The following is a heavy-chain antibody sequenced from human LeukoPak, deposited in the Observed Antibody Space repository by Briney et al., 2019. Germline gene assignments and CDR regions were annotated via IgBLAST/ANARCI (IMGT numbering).Heavy chain of an antibody. CDR2: IYSGGST. Sequence: GGSLRLSCAASGFTVSTYYMTWVRQAPGKGLECVSVIYSGGSTYYADSVTGRFTVSRHNSKNTLYLQMSSLRAEDTTMYYCARGLGYCTSTTCLLPFDYWGQGTLVTVSS. J-gene: IGHJ4*02. CDR3: ARGLGYCTSTTCLLPFDY. D-gene: IGHD2-2*01. V-gene: IGHV3-53*04. CDR1: GFTVSTYY.